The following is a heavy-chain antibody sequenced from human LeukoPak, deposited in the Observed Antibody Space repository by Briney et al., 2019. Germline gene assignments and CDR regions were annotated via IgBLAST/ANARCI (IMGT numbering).Heavy chain of an antibody. CDR3: AKGGTTYYYYYYMDV. Sequence: AGGSLRLSCAASGFTFSSYAMSWVRQAPGKGLEWVSAVVGSGGRTYYADSVKGRFTISRDNSKNTLYLQMNSLRAEDTAVYYCAKGGTTYYYYYYMDVWGKGTTVTVSS. D-gene: IGHD1-1*01. J-gene: IGHJ6*03. CDR2: VVGSGGRT. V-gene: IGHV3-23*01. CDR1: GFTFSSYA.